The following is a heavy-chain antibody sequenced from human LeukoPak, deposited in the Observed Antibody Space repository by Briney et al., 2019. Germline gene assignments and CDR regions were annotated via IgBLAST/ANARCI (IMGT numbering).Heavy chain of an antibody. CDR2: ISSSGSTM. CDR1: GFTFSDYE. V-gene: IGHV3-48*03. J-gene: IGHJ4*02. D-gene: IGHD5-24*01. Sequence: PGGSLRLSCAASGFTFSDYEMIWVRQTPGKGLEWISYISSSGSTMYYAESVKGRFTISRDSAENSLYLQMRSLRAEDTAVYYCAREDRRDGYNFDYGGQGTLVTVSS. CDR3: AREDRRDGYNFDY.